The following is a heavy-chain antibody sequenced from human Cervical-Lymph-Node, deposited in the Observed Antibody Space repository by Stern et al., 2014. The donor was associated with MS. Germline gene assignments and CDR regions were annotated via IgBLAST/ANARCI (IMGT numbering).Heavy chain of an antibody. J-gene: IGHJ4*02. V-gene: IGHV4-61*01. D-gene: IGHD3-22*01. CDR3: ARDRLDSSHPLDY. Sequence: LQLQESGPGLVKPSETLSLTCTVSGGSVSSGSYYWSWIRQPPGKGLEWIGYIYYSGSHNYNPSLKSRVTISVDTSKNQFSLKLSSVTAADTAVYYCARDRLDSSHPLDYWGQGTLVTVSS. CDR2: IYYSGSH. CDR1: GGSVSSGSYY.